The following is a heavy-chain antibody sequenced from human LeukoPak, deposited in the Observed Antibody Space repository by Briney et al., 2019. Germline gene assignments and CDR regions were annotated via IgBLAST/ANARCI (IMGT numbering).Heavy chain of an antibody. CDR1: GYTFTSYA. D-gene: IGHD4-17*01. V-gene: IGHV7-4-1*02. CDR2: INTNTGSP. Sequence: ASVKVSCKASGYTFTSYAMNWVRQAPGQGLEWMGWINTNTGSPTYAQGFTGRFVFSLDTSVSTAYLQISSLKAEDTAVYYCARPLHDYGDPAAWFDPWGQGTLVTVSS. CDR3: ARPLHDYGDPAAWFDP. J-gene: IGHJ5*02.